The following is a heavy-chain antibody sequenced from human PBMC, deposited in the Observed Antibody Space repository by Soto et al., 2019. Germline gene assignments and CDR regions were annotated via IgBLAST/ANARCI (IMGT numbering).Heavy chain of an antibody. CDR3: ARNLYGRAFDI. J-gene: IGHJ3*02. CDR2: INAFDDDT. CDR1: AYTFTSYH. Sequence: QAQLEQSGPEVKRPGASLKVSCKASAYTFTSYHISWVRQAPGQGLEWIGWINAFDDDTNYSQKFQDRDTMTAHRSTDTAYLDLRSLGSDDTAIYYCARNLYGRAFDIWGQGTMVTVSS. D-gene: IGHD2-8*01. V-gene: IGHV1-18*04.